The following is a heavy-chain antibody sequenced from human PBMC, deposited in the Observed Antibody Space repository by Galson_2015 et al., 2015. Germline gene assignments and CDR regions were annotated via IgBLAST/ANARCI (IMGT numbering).Heavy chain of an antibody. D-gene: IGHD2-15*01. CDR1: GFTFSSYW. J-gene: IGHJ6*03. CDR2: INSDGSST. CDR3: ARDGPEGCSGGSCYSGYYYYYMDV. Sequence: SLRLSCAASGFTFSSYWMHWVRQAPGKGLVWVSRINSDGSSTSYADSVKGRFTISRDNAKNTLYLQMNSLRAEDTAVYYCARDGPEGCSGGSCYSGYYYYYMDVWAKGPRSPSP. V-gene: IGHV3-74*01.